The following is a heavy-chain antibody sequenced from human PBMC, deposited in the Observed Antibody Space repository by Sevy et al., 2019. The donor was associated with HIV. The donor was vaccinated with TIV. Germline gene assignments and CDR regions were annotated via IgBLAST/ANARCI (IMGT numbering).Heavy chain of an antibody. CDR3: AKGYSSGWYVGLDY. D-gene: IGHD6-19*01. CDR2: ISGSGGST. CDR1: GFTFSSYA. J-gene: IGHJ4*02. V-gene: IGHV3-23*01. Sequence: GRSLRLSCAASGFTFSSYAMSWVRQAPGKGLEWVSAISGSGGSTYYADSVKGRFTISRDNSKNTLYLQMNSLRAEDTAVYYCAKGYSSGWYVGLDYWGQGTLVTVSS.